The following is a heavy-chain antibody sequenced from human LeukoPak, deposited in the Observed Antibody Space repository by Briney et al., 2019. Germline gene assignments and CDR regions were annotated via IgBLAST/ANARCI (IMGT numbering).Heavy chain of an antibody. CDR2: IIPILGIA. J-gene: IGHJ4*02. CDR1: GGTFSSYA. V-gene: IGHV1-69*04. D-gene: IGHD6-19*01. Sequence: SVKVCCKASGGTFSSYAISWVRQAPGQGLEWMGRIIPILGIANYAQKFQGRVTITADKSTSTAYMELSSLRSEDTAVYYCARVITGYSSGWPYLDYWGQGTLVTVSS. CDR3: ARVITGYSSGWPYLDY.